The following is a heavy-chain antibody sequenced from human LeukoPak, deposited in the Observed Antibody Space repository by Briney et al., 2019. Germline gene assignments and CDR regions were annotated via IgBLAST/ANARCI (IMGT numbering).Heavy chain of an antibody. J-gene: IGHJ4*02. D-gene: IGHD3-22*01. CDR2: ISWNSGSI. Sequence: GRSLRLSCAASGFTFDDYAMHWVRQAPGKGLEWVSGISWNSGSIGYADSVKGRFTTSRDNAKNSLYLQMNSLRAEDTAVYYCARSVYDSGGYYRVLDYWGQGTLVTVSS. CDR3: ARSVYDSGGYYRVLDY. V-gene: IGHV3-9*01. CDR1: GFTFDDYA.